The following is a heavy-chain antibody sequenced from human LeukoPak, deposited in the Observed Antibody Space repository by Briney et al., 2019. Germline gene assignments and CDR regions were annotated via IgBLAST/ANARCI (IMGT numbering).Heavy chain of an antibody. Sequence: SETLSLTCTVSGGSISSYYWSWVRQPPGKGLERIGYIYYSGSTNYNPSLKSRVTISVDTSKNQFSLKLSSVTAADTAVYYCATDTAMGHFDYWGQGTLVTVSS. CDR3: ATDTAMGHFDY. CDR1: GGSISSYY. V-gene: IGHV4-59*01. J-gene: IGHJ4*02. D-gene: IGHD5-18*01. CDR2: IYYSGST.